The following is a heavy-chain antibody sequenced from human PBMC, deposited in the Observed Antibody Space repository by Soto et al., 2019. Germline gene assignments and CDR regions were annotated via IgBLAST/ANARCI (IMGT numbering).Heavy chain of an antibody. D-gene: IGHD1-1*01. Sequence: QVQLEQSGAEVKKPGSSVKVSCKASGGTFSNSAISWVRQAPGQGLEWMGGIMPIFRTPDYAQKFQGSVTITEHESTNTAYIELSGLPSDDTTVYYCARDKDRLQLGGNYYSILDVWGQWTTVTV. CDR2: IMPIFRTP. CDR3: ARDKDRLQLGGNYYSILDV. J-gene: IGHJ6*02. V-gene: IGHV1-69*12. CDR1: GGTFSNSA.